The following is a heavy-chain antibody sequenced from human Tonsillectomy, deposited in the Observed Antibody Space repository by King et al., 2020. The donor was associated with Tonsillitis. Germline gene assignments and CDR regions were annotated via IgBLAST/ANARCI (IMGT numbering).Heavy chain of an antibody. CDR1: VYTFTVYD. V-gene: IGHV1-8*01. D-gene: IGHD2-8*01. Sequence: VQLVESGAEVKEPGASVKVSCKASVYTFTVYDINWVRQATGQGLEWMGWMSPNSGNTGYAQKFQGRVTMTRDTSISTAYMELSSLRSEDTAVYYCARGIDAGVDYWGQGTLVTVSS. CDR3: ARGIDAGVDY. J-gene: IGHJ4*02. CDR2: MSPNSGNT.